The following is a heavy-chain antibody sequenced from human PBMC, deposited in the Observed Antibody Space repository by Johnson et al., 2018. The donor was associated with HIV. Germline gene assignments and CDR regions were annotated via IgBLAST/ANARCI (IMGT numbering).Heavy chain of an antibody. J-gene: IGHJ3*02. V-gene: IGHV3-30*03. D-gene: IGHD6-25*01. Sequence: QVQLVESGGGVVQPGRSLRLSCAISGFTFSSYGMHWVRQAPGKGLEWVAVISYDGSNKYYADSVKGRFTISRDNSNNTLYLQMNSLRAEDTAVYYCARDFIAPELGDAFDIWGQGTMVTVSS. CDR1: GFTFSSYG. CDR3: ARDFIAPELGDAFDI. CDR2: ISYDGSNK.